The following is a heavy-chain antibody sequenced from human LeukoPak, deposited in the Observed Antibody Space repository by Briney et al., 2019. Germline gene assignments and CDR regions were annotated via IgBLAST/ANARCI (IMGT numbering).Heavy chain of an antibody. D-gene: IGHD3-10*01. J-gene: IGHJ4*02. Sequence: PSETLSLTCTVSGGSISSSTYCWGWIRQPPGKGLEWIGSMSYSGSTYYSPSLSLKSRVTISVDTSKNQFSLKLSSVTAADTAVYYCARSRGLLYYFDYWGQGTLVTVSS. CDR1: GGSISSSTYC. CDR2: MSYSGST. CDR3: ARSRGLLYYFDY. V-gene: IGHV4-39*07.